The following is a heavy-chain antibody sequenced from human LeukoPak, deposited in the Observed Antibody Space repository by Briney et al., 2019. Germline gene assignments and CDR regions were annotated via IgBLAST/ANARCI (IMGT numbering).Heavy chain of an antibody. J-gene: IGHJ4*02. CDR3: ARDSGRSGSYFDY. Sequence: GGSLRLSCAASGFTFSSYWMSWVRQAPGKGLEWVANIKQDGSEKYYADSVKGRFTISRDNAKNSLYLQMNSLRAEDTAVYYCARDSGRSGSYFDYWGQGTLVTVSS. D-gene: IGHD3-10*01. CDR1: GFTFSSYW. CDR2: IKQDGSEK. V-gene: IGHV3-7*01.